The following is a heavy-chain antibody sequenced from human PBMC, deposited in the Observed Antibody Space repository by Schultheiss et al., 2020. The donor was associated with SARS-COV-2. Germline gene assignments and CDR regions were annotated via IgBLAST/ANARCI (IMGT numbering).Heavy chain of an antibody. D-gene: IGHD2-8*01. V-gene: IGHV4-59*08. CDR3: ARHGLMVYARGYYFDY. CDR1: GGSINRYY. Sequence: SETLSLTCTVSGGSINRYYWSWIRQPPGKGLEWIGYIYYTGRTNYNPSLKSRVTISVDTSKNQFSLKLSSVTAADTAVYYCARHGLMVYARGYYFDYWGQGTLVTV. CDR2: IYYTGRT. J-gene: IGHJ4*02.